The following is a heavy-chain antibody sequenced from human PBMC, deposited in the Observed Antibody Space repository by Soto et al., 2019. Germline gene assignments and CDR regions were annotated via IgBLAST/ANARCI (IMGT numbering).Heavy chain of an antibody. CDR2: ISAYNGNT. D-gene: IGHD3-3*01. CDR1: GYTFTSYG. J-gene: IGHJ5*02. Sequence: ASVKVSCKASGYTFTSYGISWVRQAPGQGLEWMGWISAYNGNTNYAQKLQGRVTMTTDTSTSTAYMELRSLRSDDTAVYYCARDSYYDFWSGYYTVGVWFDPWGQGTLVTVSS. V-gene: IGHV1-18*01. CDR3: ARDSYYDFWSGYYTVGVWFDP.